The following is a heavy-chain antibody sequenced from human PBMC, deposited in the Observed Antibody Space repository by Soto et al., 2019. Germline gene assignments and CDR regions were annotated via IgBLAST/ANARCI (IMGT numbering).Heavy chain of an antibody. CDR2: IIPVSGVP. J-gene: IGHJ4*02. D-gene: IGHD2-2*01. V-gene: IGHV1-69*10. Sequence: SVKVSRKASGSTFRNYPFSWVRQPPGQGLEWMGGIIPVSGVPSYERMFQGRVRITADASTSTVYRDLSSLTSEDTAVYFCARDLESREGHISHFHYWGQGTLVTVSS. CDR1: GSTFRNYP. CDR3: ARDLESREGHISHFHY.